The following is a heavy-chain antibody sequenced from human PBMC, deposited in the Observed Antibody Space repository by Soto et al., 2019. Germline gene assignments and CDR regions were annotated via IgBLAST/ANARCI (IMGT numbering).Heavy chain of an antibody. J-gene: IGHJ4*02. Sequence: KQSQTLSLTCTVSGGSISSYYWSWIRQPPGKGLEWIGYIYYSGSTNYNPSLKSRVTISVETSKNQFSLKLSSVTAADTAVYYCARGPPYYYDSSGYFYFDYWGQGTLVTVSS. CDR1: GGSISSYY. CDR3: ARGPPYYYDSSGYFYFDY. D-gene: IGHD3-22*01. CDR2: IYYSGST. V-gene: IGHV4-59*01.